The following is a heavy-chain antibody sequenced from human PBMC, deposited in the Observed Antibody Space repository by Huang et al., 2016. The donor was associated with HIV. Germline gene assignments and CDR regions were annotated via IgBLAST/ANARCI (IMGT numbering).Heavy chain of an antibody. Sequence: EVQLVESGGGLVKPGGSLRLSCAASGFTFSSYSMNWVRQARGKGLEWVSSISSSSSYIYYADSVKGRFTISRDNAKNSLYLQMNSLRAEDTAVYYCARAVPTPNRFGVGGFDYWGQGTLVTVSS. CDR2: ISSSSSYI. D-gene: IGHD3-3*01. V-gene: IGHV3-21*01. CDR3: ARAVPTPNRFGVGGFDY. J-gene: IGHJ4*02. CDR1: GFTFSSYS.